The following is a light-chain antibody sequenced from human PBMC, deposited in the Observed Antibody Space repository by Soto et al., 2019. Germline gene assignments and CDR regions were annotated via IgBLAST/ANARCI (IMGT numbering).Light chain of an antibody. Sequence: DIQMTQSPSTLSASVGDRVTITCRASQSISHWLAWYQQKPGKVPKLLISQASILQGGVPSRFGGSGYGTEFTLTISGLQPDDFATYFCQHYSSYPLSFGGGTKVEI. V-gene: IGKV1-5*03. CDR3: QHYSSYPLS. CDR1: QSISHW. J-gene: IGKJ4*01. CDR2: QAS.